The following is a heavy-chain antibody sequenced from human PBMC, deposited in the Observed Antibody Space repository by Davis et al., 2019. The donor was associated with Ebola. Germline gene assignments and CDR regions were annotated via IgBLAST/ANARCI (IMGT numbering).Heavy chain of an antibody. CDR1: GFTFSGSA. Sequence: GESLKISCAASGFTFSGSAMHWVRQASGKGLEWVGRIRSKANSYATAYAASVKGRFTISRDDSKNTAYLQMNSLKTEDTAVYYCARDRTAMVGRDGMDVWGQGTTVTVSS. CDR2: IRSKANSYAT. D-gene: IGHD5-18*01. V-gene: IGHV3-73*01. CDR3: ARDRTAMVGRDGMDV. J-gene: IGHJ6*02.